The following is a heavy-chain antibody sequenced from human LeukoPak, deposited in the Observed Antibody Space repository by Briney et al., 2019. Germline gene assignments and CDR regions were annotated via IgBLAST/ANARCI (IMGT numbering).Heavy chain of an antibody. CDR2: ISYEGSNK. D-gene: IGHD3-10*01. J-gene: IGHJ5*02. CDR3: ARDTYGSGSYYEVKWFDP. CDR1: GFTFSSYG. V-gene: IGHV3-30*03. Sequence: PGGSLRLSCAASGFTFSSYGMHWVRQAPGKGLEWVGVISYEGSNKYYTDSVKGRFTISRDNSKNTLYLQMSSVRAEDTALYYCARDTYGSGSYYEVKWFDPWGQGTLVTVSS.